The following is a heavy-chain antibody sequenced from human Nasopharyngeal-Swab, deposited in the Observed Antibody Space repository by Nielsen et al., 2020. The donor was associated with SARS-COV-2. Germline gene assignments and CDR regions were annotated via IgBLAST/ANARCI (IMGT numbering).Heavy chain of an antibody. V-gene: IGHV1-2*06. Sequence: VSVKVSCKASGYTFTGYYMHWVRQAPGQGLEWMGRINPNSGGTNYAQKFQGRVTMTRDTSISTAYMELSRLRSDDTAVYYCARDKDYYGSGPHWYFDLWGRGTLVTVSS. J-gene: IGHJ2*01. CDR2: INPNSGGT. CDR3: ARDKDYYGSGPHWYFDL. D-gene: IGHD3-10*01. CDR1: GYTFTGYY.